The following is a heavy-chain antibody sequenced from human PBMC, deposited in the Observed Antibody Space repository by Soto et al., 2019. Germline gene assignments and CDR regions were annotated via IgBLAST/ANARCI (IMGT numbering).Heavy chain of an antibody. V-gene: IGHV1-69*06. CDR3: ARVGGTGGYTYGLDY. J-gene: IGHJ4*02. CDR1: GGTFSSYA. Sequence: GASVKVSCKASGGTFSSYAISWVRQAPGQGLEWMGGIIPVFGTGIYAQKFQGRVTITADKSTNTAYMELSSPRSEDTAVYFCARVGGTGGYTYGLDYWGQGTLVTVSS. D-gene: IGHD5-18*01. CDR2: IIPVFGTG.